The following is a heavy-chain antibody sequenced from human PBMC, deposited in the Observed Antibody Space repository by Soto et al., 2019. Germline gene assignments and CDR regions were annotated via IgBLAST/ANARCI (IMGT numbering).Heavy chain of an antibody. CDR1: GGTFSIYA. V-gene: IGHV1-69*13. D-gene: IGHD6-13*01. CDR3: ARYWRGAAAGERGYYYYGMDV. Sequence: SVKVSCKASGGTFSIYASSWVRQAPGQGIEWKGGIIPIFGTANYAQKFQGRVTITADESTSTAYMELSSLRSEDTAVYYCARYWRGAAAGERGYYYYGMDVWGQGTTVTVSS. J-gene: IGHJ6*02. CDR2: IIPIFGTA.